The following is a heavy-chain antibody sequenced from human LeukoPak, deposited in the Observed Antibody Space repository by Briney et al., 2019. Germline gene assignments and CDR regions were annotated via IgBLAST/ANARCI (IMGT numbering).Heavy chain of an antibody. J-gene: IGHJ4*02. V-gene: IGHV3-9*01. Sequence: SLRLSCAASGFTFDDYALHWVRQAPGKGLGWVSGINWNSGSIGYADSVKGRFTISRDNAKNSLYLQMNSLRAEDTALYYCAKDIGSSGYYYPDYWGQGTLVTVSS. CDR1: GFTFDDYA. CDR3: AKDIGSSGYYYPDY. CDR2: INWNSGSI. D-gene: IGHD3-22*01.